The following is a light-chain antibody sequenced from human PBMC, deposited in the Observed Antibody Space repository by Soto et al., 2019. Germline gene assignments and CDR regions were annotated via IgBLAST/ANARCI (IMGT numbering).Light chain of an antibody. CDR1: QGISSW. Sequence: DLQMTQSPSSVSASVGDRVTITCRASQGISSWLAWYQQKPGKAPKLLIYAASSLQSGVPSRFSGSVDGTEIIITISRLQPEDLATYYWKLANSFPITFGQGTRLEIK. CDR2: AAS. J-gene: IGKJ5*01. V-gene: IGKV1-12*01. CDR3: KLANSFPIT.